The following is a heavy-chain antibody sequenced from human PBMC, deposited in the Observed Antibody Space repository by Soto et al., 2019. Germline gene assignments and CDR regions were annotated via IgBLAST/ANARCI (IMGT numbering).Heavy chain of an antibody. Sequence: QVHLVQSGAEVKKPGASVKVSCKASGYTFTNYYIHWVRQAPGQGLEWLGIIRPSGGRTEYAQRFQGKVTMTMDTSTSTVYMELNSLTSEDTAVYYCAREPNESYYFDYWGQGTLVTVSS. J-gene: IGHJ4*02. CDR1: GYTFTNYY. V-gene: IGHV1-46*01. CDR2: IRPSGGRT. D-gene: IGHD5-18*01. CDR3: AREPNESYYFDY.